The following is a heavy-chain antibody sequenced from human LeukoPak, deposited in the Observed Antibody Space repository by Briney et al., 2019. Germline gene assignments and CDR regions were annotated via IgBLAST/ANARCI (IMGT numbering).Heavy chain of an antibody. J-gene: IGHJ4*02. CDR1: GYTFTSYA. Sequence: GASVKVSCKASGYTFTSYAMHWVRQAPGQRLEWTGWINAGNGNTKYSQKFQGRVTITRDTSASTAYMELSSLRSEDTAVYYCARTKYCSSTSCYLDYFDYWGQGTLVTVSS. CDR2: INAGNGNT. CDR3: ARTKYCSSTSCYLDYFDY. V-gene: IGHV1-3*01. D-gene: IGHD2-2*01.